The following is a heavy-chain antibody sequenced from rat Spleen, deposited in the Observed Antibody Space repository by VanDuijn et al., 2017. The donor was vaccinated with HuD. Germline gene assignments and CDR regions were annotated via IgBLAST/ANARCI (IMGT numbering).Heavy chain of an antibody. CDR3: ARATAEWHFDF. D-gene: IGHD1-2*01. J-gene: IGHJ1*01. CDR2: ISYDDSRT. V-gene: IGHV5-29*01. CDR1: GFTFSDYY. Sequence: EVQLVESDGGLVQPGRSLKLSCAASGFTFSDYYMAWVRQAPTKGLEWVATISYDDSRTYYRDSVKGRFTISRDNAKSTLYLQMDSLRSEHTATYYCARATAEWHFDFWGPGTMVTVSS.